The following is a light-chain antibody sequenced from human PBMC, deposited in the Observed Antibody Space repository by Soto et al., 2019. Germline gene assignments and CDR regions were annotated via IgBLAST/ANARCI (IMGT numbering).Light chain of an antibody. CDR1: ESAYINS. CDR3: QQYGASTFT. Sequence: EIVLTQSPGTLSLSPGESATLSCKASESAYINSFAWYYQKPGQPPRLLIYGASTSATGIPDRFSGSGSGTDFVLSINRLEVEDSGMYYCQQYGASTFTFGPGTRVDIK. CDR2: GAS. J-gene: IGKJ3*01. V-gene: IGKV3-20*01.